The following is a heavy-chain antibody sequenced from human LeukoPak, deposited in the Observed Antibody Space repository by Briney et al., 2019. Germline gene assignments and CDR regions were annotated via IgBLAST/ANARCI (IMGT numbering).Heavy chain of an antibody. J-gene: IGHJ4*02. CDR2: INPNSGGT. Sequence: ASVKVSCKASGYTFTGYYMHWVRQAPGRGLEWMGWINPNSGGTNYAQKFQGRVTMTRDTPISTAYMELSRLRSDDTAVYYCARGQVWFGELSLDCWGQGTLVTVSS. CDR3: ARGQVWFGELSLDC. V-gene: IGHV1-2*02. D-gene: IGHD3-10*01. CDR1: GYTFTGYY.